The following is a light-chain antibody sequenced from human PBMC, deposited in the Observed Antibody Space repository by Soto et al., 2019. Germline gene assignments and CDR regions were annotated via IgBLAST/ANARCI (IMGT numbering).Light chain of an antibody. Sequence: DIQMTQSPSSLSASVGDRVTITCRSSQTINNYLNWYLQRPGKAPVLLLYSTSTLQSGAPSRFSGRGSGTDFNLTISNLQPEDFATYYCQQFYGAPQTFGQGTKWIS. CDR3: QQFYGAPQT. CDR1: QTINNY. V-gene: IGKV1-39*01. CDR2: STS. J-gene: IGKJ1*01.